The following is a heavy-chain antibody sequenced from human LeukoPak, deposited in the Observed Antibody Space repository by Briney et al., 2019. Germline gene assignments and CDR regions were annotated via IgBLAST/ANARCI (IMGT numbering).Heavy chain of an antibody. V-gene: IGHV4-39*01. Sequence: SETLSLTCTVSGGSISSYYWGWIRQPPGKGLEWIGSIYYSGSTYYNPSLKSRVTISVDTSKNQFSLKLSSVTAADTAVYYCARSHAYYYDSSGYLDWFDPWGQGTLVTVSS. J-gene: IGHJ5*02. D-gene: IGHD3-22*01. CDR2: IYYSGST. CDR3: ARSHAYYYDSSGYLDWFDP. CDR1: GGSISSYY.